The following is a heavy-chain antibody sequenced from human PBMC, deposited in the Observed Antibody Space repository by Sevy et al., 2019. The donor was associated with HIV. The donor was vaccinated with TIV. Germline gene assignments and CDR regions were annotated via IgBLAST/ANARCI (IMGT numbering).Heavy chain of an antibody. Sequence: GGSLRLSCAASGFTFNVYGMHWVRQAPGKGLQWVAFTRYDRSTKYYADSVKGRFTISRDNSKNTLYLQMNSLRVEDTAMYYCAKDLTERYSTSSGDFDYWGQGSLVTVSS. J-gene: IGHJ4*02. D-gene: IGHD6-6*01. V-gene: IGHV3-30*02. CDR1: GFTFNVYG. CDR2: TRYDRSTK. CDR3: AKDLTERYSTSSGDFDY.